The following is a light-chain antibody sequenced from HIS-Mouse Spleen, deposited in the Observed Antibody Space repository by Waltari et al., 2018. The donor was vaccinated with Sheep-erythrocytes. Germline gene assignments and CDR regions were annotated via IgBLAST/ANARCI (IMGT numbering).Light chain of an antibody. Sequence: DIVMTQSPPSLPFTPGESACISCRSSQSLLHSNGYNYLDWYLQKPGQSPQLLIYLGSNRASGVPDRFSGSGSGTDFTLKISRVEAEDVGVYYCMQALQTPRTFGQGTKVEIK. CDR1: QSLLHSNGYNY. CDR3: MQALQTPRT. V-gene: IGKV2-28*01. J-gene: IGKJ1*01. CDR2: LGS.